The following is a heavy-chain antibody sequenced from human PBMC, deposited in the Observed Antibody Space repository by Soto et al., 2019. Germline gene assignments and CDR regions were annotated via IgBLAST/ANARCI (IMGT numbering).Heavy chain of an antibody. D-gene: IGHD2-8*02. Sequence: QVQLQQWGAGLLKPSETLSLTCAVYGGSFSGYDWTWIRQPPGTGLEWIGEINHSGSTNYNPSLKXRVTISVDTSKNQFSLKLTSVTAAATAVYYCARDKITGLFDYWGQGTLVTVSS. J-gene: IGHJ4*02. V-gene: IGHV4-34*01. CDR1: GGSFSGYD. CDR2: INHSGST. CDR3: ARDKITGLFDY.